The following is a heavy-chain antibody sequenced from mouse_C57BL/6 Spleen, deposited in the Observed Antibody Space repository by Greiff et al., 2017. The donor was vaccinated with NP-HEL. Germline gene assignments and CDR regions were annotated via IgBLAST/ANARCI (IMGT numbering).Heavy chain of an antibody. Sequence: EVQLQQSGPELVKPGASVKISCKASGYTFTDYYMNWVKQSHGKSLEWIGDINPNNGGTSYNQKFKGKATLTVDKSSSTAYMELRSLTSEDSAVYYCARYGLRQGYAMDYWGQGTSVTVSS. CDR2: INPNNGGT. CDR3: ARYGLRQGYAMDY. CDR1: GYTFTDYY. V-gene: IGHV1-26*01. J-gene: IGHJ4*01. D-gene: IGHD2-4*01.